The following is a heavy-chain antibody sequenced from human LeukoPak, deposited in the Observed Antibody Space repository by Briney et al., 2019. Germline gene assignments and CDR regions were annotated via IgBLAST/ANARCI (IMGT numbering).Heavy chain of an antibody. D-gene: IGHD4-17*01. CDR3: ARDSPYGDYVPYFDY. CDR1: AFTFSSYA. J-gene: IGHJ4*02. CDR2: ISYDGSNK. Sequence: GGSLRLSCAASAFTFSSYAMHGVRQAPGKGLEWVAVISYDGSNKYYADSVKGRFTISRDNSKNTLYLQMNSLRAEDTAVYYCARDSPYGDYVPYFDYWGQGTLVTVSS. V-gene: IGHV3-30-3*01.